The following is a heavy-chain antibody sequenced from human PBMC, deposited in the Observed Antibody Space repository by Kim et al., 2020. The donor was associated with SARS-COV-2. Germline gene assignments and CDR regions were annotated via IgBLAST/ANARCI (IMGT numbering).Heavy chain of an antibody. CDR1: GGSISSGGYY. CDR2: IYYSGST. CDR3: ARFFSAYYDFWSDWFDP. V-gene: IGHV4-31*03. Sequence: SETLSLTCTVSGGSISSGGYYWSWIRQHPGKGLEGIGYIYYSGSTYYNPSLKSRVTISVDTSKNQFSLKLSSVTAADTAVYYCARFFSAYYDFWSDWFDPWGQGTLVTVSS. D-gene: IGHD3-3*01. J-gene: IGHJ5*02.